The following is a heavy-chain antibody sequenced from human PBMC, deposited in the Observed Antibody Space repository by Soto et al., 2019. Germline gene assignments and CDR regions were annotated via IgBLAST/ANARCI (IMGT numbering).Heavy chain of an antibody. J-gene: IGHJ5*02. CDR2: IFANGHT. CDR3: VASLAASGLNWLDP. V-gene: IGHV4-4*07. Sequence: KPSETLSLTCLVSGCSIREKYWNWVRQPPGKGLEWIGLIFANGHTDYNPSLKSRVTMSVDASKNQFSLRLTSMTAADTAVYYCVASLAASGLNWLDPWGRGTLVTVSS. CDR1: GCSIREKY. D-gene: IGHD6-13*01.